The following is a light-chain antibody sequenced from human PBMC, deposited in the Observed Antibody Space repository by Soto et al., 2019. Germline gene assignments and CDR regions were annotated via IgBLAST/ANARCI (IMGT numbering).Light chain of an antibody. V-gene: IGLV2-23*01. Sequence: QSVLTQPASVSGSPGQSITISCTGTSSDVGTYNLVSWYQQHPGKAPKLMIYEGSKRPSGVSNRFSGSKCGNTASLTISGLQAEDEADYYCCSYAGSRTYVIFGGGTQLTVL. J-gene: IGLJ2*01. CDR1: SSDVGTYNL. CDR3: CSYAGSRTYVI. CDR2: EGS.